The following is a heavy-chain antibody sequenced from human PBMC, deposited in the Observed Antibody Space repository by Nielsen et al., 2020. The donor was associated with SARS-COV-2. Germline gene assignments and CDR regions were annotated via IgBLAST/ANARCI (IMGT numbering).Heavy chain of an antibody. Sequence: GGSLRLSCAASGFNFSGHSMSWVRQAPGKGLEWVSSLSGSSRYVYYADSLQGRFTISRDNAQNSLFLQMNSLRVEDTAVYYCARDWSRAFDVWGQGTMVTVSS. CDR1: GFNFSGHS. V-gene: IGHV3-21*01. CDR3: ARDWSRAFDV. CDR2: LSGSSRYV. J-gene: IGHJ3*01.